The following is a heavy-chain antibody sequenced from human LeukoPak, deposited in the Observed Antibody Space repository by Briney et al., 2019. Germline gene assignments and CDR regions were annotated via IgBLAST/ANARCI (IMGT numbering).Heavy chain of an antibody. V-gene: IGHV3-43*02. CDR3: ARDRGSYSDY. Sequence: GGSLRLSCAASGFTFDKYAMHWVRQAPGKGLDWVSLISGDGTTTYYAESVKGRFTISRDNAKNTLYLQMNSLRAEDTAVYYCARDRGSYSDYWGQGTLVTVSS. CDR2: ISGDGTTT. D-gene: IGHD3-16*01. CDR1: GFTFDKYA. J-gene: IGHJ4*02.